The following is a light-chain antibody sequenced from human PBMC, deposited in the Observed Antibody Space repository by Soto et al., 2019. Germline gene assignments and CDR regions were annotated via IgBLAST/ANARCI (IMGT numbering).Light chain of an antibody. CDR3: QHYNYWPYT. V-gene: IGKV3-15*01. CDR1: QTIDNT. CDR2: DAP. J-gene: IGKJ2*01. Sequence: EIVMTQSPATLSLSPGERATLSCRASQTIDNTLAWYQRKPGQAPRLLIYDAPTRATGVPARFSGSGSGTDFTLTISSLQSEDFAVYYCQHYNYWPYTFGQGTKVEIK.